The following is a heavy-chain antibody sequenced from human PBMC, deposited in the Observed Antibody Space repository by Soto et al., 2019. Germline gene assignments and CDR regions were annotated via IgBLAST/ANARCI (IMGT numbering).Heavy chain of an antibody. V-gene: IGHV4-30-4*01. CDR3: ARGYGVDTAMVTFFSYFDY. J-gene: IGHJ4*02. D-gene: IGHD5-18*01. CDR1: GGSISSGDYY. CDR2: IYYSGST. Sequence: QVQLQESGPGLVKPSQTLSLTCTVSGGSISSGDYYWSWIRQPPGKGLEWIGSIYYSGSTYYNPSLKSRVTISVDTSKNQFSLKLSSVTAADTAVYYCARGYGVDTAMVTFFSYFDYWGQGTLVTVSS.